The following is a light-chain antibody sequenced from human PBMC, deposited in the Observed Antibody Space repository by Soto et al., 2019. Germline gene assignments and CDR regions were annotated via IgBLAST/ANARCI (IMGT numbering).Light chain of an antibody. Sequence: QSALTQPASVSGSPGQSITISCTGTSDDYVSWYQQHPGKAPKLMIYGVTNRPSGVSTRFSGSKSGNVASLTISGLQTEDEADYYCSSYTNSKTLLFGTGTKLTVL. J-gene: IGLJ1*01. CDR2: GVT. CDR3: SSYTNSKTLL. CDR1: SDDY. V-gene: IGLV2-14*01.